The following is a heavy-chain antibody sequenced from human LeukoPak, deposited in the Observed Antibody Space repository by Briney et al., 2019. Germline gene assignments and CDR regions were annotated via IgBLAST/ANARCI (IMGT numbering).Heavy chain of an antibody. CDR2: ISVDNGNT. D-gene: IGHD6-13*01. J-gene: IGHJ4*02. V-gene: IGHV1-18*01. Sequence: ASVKVSCKASGYTFSRYGINWVRQAPGQGLEWMGWISVDNGNTDYSQRLQGRITMTADTSTSTAFMELTSLRSDDTAVYFCARGSTSWSFEYWGQGTLVTVS. CDR3: ARGSTSWSFEY. CDR1: GYTFSRYG.